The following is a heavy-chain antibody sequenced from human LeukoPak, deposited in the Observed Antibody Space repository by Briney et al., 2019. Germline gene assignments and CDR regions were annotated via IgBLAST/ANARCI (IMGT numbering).Heavy chain of an antibody. V-gene: IGHV1-8*01. CDR2: MNPNSGNT. Sequence: GASVTVSYKASGYTFTSYDINWVRQATGQGLEWMGWMNPNSGNTGYAQKFQGRVTITRNTSISTAYMELSSLRSEDTAVYYCARRRRMSSGWYGNWFDPWGQGTLVTVSS. CDR1: GYTFTSYD. J-gene: IGHJ5*02. CDR3: ARRRRMSSGWYGNWFDP. D-gene: IGHD6-19*01.